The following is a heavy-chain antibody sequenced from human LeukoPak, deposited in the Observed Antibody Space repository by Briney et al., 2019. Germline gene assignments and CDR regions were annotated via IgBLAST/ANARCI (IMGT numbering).Heavy chain of an antibody. Sequence: ASVKVSCKASGYTFTNNFMHWVRQAPGQGLEWMGWINPNSGGTNYAQKFQGRVTMTRDTSISTAYMELSRLRSDDTAVYYCARGEHRYYDSSGYYIYYFDYWGQGTLVTVSS. CDR2: INPNSGGT. CDR3: ARGEHRYYDSSGYYIYYFDY. CDR1: GYTFTNNF. J-gene: IGHJ4*02. V-gene: IGHV1-2*02. D-gene: IGHD3-22*01.